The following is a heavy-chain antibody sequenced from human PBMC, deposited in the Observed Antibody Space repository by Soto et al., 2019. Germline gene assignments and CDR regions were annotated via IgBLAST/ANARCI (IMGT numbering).Heavy chain of an antibody. V-gene: IGHV3-23*01. CDR1: GCTFSSYA. CDR2: ISGSGGST. D-gene: IGHD6-19*01. J-gene: IGHJ4*01. Sequence: GGSLRLSCAASGCTFSSYAMSWVRQAPGKGLEWVCAISGSGGSTYYAVSVKGRFTISRNNCKNTLYLQMNSLRPEDTAVYYCAKDGWAVAGVFDYWGPGTLVTVSS. CDR3: AKDGWAVAGVFDY.